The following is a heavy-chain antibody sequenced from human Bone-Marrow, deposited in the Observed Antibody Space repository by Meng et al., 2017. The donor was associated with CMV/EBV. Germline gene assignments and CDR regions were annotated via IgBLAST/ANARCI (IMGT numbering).Heavy chain of an antibody. V-gene: IGHV1-8*02. CDR2: MNPNSGNT. CDR1: GYTFTGYY. Sequence: ASVKVSCKASGYTFTGYYMHWVRQAPGQGLEWMGWMNPNSGNTGYAQKFQGRVTLTRVTSISTAYMELSSLTSDDTAVYYCARTRIEVEPDGRKIKYYNYGMDVWGQRTTVTVSS. CDR3: ARTRIEVEPDGRKIKYYNYGMDV. J-gene: IGHJ6*02. D-gene: IGHD2-2*01.